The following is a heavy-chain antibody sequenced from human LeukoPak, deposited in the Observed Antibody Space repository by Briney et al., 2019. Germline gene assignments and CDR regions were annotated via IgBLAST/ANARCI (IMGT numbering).Heavy chain of an antibody. CDR1: GGSISSSSYY. V-gene: IGHV4-39*01. D-gene: IGHD3-22*01. J-gene: IGHJ4*02. Sequence: SETLSLTCTVSGGSISSSSYYWGWIRQPPGKGLEWIGSIYYSGSTYYNPSLKSRVTISVDTSKNQFSLKLSSVTAADTAVYYCARVTGYIVEDYFDYWGQGILVTVSS. CDR3: ARVTGYIVEDYFDY. CDR2: IYYSGST.